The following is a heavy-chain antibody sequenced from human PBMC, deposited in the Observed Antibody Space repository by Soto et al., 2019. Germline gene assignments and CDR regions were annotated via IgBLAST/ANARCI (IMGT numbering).Heavy chain of an antibody. CDR3: VRAVDIALGYNWNIEESGWFDP. D-gene: IGHD1-20*01. Sequence: SETLSLTCTVSGGSISSGGYYWSWIRQHPGKGLEWIGYIYYSGSTYYNPSLKSRVTISVDTSKNQFSLKLSSVTAADTAVYYCVRAVDIALGYNWNIEESGWFDPWGQGTLVTVSS. CDR2: IYYSGST. V-gene: IGHV4-31*03. CDR1: GGSISSGGYY. J-gene: IGHJ5*02.